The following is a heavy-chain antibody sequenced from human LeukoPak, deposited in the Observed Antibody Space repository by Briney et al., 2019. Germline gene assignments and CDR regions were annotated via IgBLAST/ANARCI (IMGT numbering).Heavy chain of an antibody. J-gene: IGHJ6*03. CDR3: ARDYSNYAGDYYYMDV. CDR1: GGTFSSYA. CDR2: IIPIFGTA. Sequence: GASVKVSCKASGGTFSSYAISWVRQAPGQGLEWMGGIIPIFGTANYAQKFQGRVTITADESTSTAYMELSSLRSEDTAVYYCARDYSNYAGDYYYMDVWGKGTTVTVSS. V-gene: IGHV1-69*01. D-gene: IGHD4-11*01.